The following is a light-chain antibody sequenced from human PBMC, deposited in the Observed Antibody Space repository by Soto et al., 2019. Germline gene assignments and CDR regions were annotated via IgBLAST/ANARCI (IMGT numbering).Light chain of an antibody. CDR2: DVS. V-gene: IGLV2-11*01. Sequence: QSALTQPRSVSGSPGQSVTISCTGTSSDVGGYNYVSWYQQHPGKAPKLMIYDVSKRPSGVPDRFSGSKSGNTASLTISGLQAEDEADYYCCSYAGSYTYVFGTGTKHRP. CDR3: CSYAGSYTYV. CDR1: SSDVGGYNY. J-gene: IGLJ1*01.